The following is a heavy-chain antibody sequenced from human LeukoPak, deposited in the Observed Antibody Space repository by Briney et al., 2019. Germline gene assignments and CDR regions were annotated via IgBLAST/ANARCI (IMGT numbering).Heavy chain of an antibody. Sequence: PGGSLRLSCAASGFTFSSYGMHWVRQAPGKGLEWVAVISYDGSNKYYADSVKGRFTISRDNSKNTLYLQMNSLRAEDTAVYYCAKVQWLASFGMDVWGQGTTVTVSS. CDR3: AKVQWLASFGMDV. CDR1: GFTFSSYG. V-gene: IGHV3-30*18. D-gene: IGHD6-19*01. CDR2: ISYDGSNK. J-gene: IGHJ6*02.